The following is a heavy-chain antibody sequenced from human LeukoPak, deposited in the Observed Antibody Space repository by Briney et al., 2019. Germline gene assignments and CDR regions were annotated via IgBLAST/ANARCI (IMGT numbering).Heavy chain of an antibody. J-gene: IGHJ5*01. CDR2: VTVSGGDT. Sequence: PGQSLRLSCAPSGLTFSNYAMSWVGQTPGKGLECVSVVTVSGGDTYYTGSVNGRFAISRDNSKNTLDLQMNSLRAEDTAVYYCARGTLEHCSGASCYPLDSWGQGTLVTVSS. V-gene: IGHV3-23*01. CDR3: ARGTLEHCSGASCYPLDS. CDR1: GLTFSNYA. D-gene: IGHD2-15*01.